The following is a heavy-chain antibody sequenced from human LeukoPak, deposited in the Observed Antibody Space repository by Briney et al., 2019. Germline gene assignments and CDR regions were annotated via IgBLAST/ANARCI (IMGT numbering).Heavy chain of an antibody. Sequence: GGSLRLSCVASGFTFSDYSMNWVRQAPGKGLEWISSLTGDSSYIYDADSVKGRFIISRDNAKNALYLQMNSLRAEDTAVYYCVRDRLGYDDYLWGSYRYLFDYWGQGTLVTVSS. CDR2: LTGDSSYI. J-gene: IGHJ4*02. CDR3: VRDRLGYDDYLWGSYRYLFDY. CDR1: GFTFSDYS. D-gene: IGHD3-16*02. V-gene: IGHV3-21*01.